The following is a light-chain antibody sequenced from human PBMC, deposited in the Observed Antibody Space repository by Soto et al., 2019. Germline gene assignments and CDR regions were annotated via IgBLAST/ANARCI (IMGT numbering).Light chain of an antibody. CDR3: AAWDDSLNDWV. V-gene: IGLV1-44*01. CDR1: SSNIGSNT. CDR2: SDN. J-gene: IGLJ3*02. Sequence: QSVLTQPPSASGTPGQRVTISFSGSSSNIGSNTVNRYQQLPGTAPKFLMYSDNQRPSGVPDRFSGSKSGTSASLAISGLHSDDEADYYCAAWDDSLNDWVFGGGTKLTVL.